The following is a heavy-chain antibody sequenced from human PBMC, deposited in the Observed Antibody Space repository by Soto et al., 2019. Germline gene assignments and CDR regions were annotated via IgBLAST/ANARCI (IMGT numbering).Heavy chain of an antibody. Sequence: EVQLVESGGGLVQPGGSLRLSCAASGFTFSSHWMSWVRQPPGKGLEWVASIRQDGSAKYYVDSVKGRFTISRDNAKSSVYLQRNSLRAEDTAVYYCARFCSGGTCYPSHYYYYMDVWGKGTTVTVSS. CDR2: IRQDGSAK. D-gene: IGHD2-15*01. CDR1: GFTFSSHW. J-gene: IGHJ6*03. CDR3: ARFCSGGTCYPSHYYYYMDV. V-gene: IGHV3-7*01.